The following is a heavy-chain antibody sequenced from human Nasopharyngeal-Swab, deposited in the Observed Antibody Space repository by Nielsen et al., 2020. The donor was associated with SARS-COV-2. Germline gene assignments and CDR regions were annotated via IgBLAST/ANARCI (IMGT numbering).Heavy chain of an antibody. Sequence: GEFLKISCAASGFTFSSYWMHWVRQAPGKGLEWVSRINSDGSTTTYGDSVKGRFTISRDNAKNTLYLQVNSLRAEDTAVYYCAGGYRYFDLWGRGTLVTVSS. V-gene: IGHV3-74*01. CDR2: INSDGSTT. J-gene: IGHJ2*01. CDR3: AGGYRYFDL. CDR1: GFTFSSYW.